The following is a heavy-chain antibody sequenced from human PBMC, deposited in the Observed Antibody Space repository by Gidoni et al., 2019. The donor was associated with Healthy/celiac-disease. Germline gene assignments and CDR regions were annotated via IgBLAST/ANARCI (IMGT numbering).Heavy chain of an antibody. CDR2: INHSGST. CDR3: ARDFWALPRRWTTVKSPYNWFDP. CDR1: GGSFSGYY. V-gene: IGHV4-34*01. Sequence: QVQLQQWGAGLLKPSETLSLTCAVYGGSFSGYYWSWIRQPPGKGLEWIGEINHSGSTNYNPSLKSRVTISVDTSKNQFSLKLSSVTAADTAVYYCARDFWALPRRWTTVKSPYNWFDPWGQGTLVTVSS. J-gene: IGHJ5*02. D-gene: IGHD4-17*01.